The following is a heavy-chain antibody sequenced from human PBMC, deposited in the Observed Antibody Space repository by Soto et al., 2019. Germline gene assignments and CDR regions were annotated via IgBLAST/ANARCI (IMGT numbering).Heavy chain of an antibody. Sequence: SETLSLTCTVSGGSISSSSYYWGWIRQPPGKGLEWIGSIYYSGSTYYNPSLKSRVTISVDTSKNQFSLKLSSVTAADTAVYYCARHNSRMAVAQIDYWGQGTLVTVSS. CDR2: IYYSGST. CDR3: ARHNSRMAVAQIDY. CDR1: GGSISSSSYY. J-gene: IGHJ4*02. V-gene: IGHV4-39*01. D-gene: IGHD6-19*01.